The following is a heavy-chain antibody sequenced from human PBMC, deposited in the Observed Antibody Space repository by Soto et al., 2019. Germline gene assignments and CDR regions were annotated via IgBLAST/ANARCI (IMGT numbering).Heavy chain of an antibody. V-gene: IGHV4-59*01. Sequence: SETLSLTCTVSGGSIGSYHWSWVRQPPGKGLEWIASVYYTGTTKYNPSLGSRVTISIDAPENQISLKLTSVTAADTAFYYCARDTVLTGMFDLWGQGTLVTVSS. D-gene: IGHD4-17*01. CDR3: ARDTVLTGMFDL. J-gene: IGHJ5*02. CDR2: VYYTGTT. CDR1: GGSIGSYH.